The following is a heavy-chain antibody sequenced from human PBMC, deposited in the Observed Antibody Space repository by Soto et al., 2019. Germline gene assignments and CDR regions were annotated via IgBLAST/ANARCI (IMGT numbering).Heavy chain of an antibody. CDR1: GFTFSSYS. CDR3: ARVNGFYYYYGMDV. D-gene: IGHD6-25*01. CDR2: ISSSSSYI. V-gene: IGHV3-21*01. J-gene: IGHJ6*02. Sequence: GGSLRLSCAASGFTFSSYSMNWVRQAPGKGLEWVSSISSSSSYIYYADSVKGRFTISRDNAKNPLYLQMNSLRAEDTAVYYCARVNGFYYYYGMDVWGQGTTVTVSS.